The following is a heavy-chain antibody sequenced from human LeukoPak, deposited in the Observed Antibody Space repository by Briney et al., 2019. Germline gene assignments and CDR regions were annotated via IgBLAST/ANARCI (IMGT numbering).Heavy chain of an antibody. CDR1: GGSISSGDYY. J-gene: IGHJ3*02. CDR3: ARDAGDSSGYYSQAFDI. Sequence: SETLSLTCTVSGGSISSGDYYWSWIRQPPGKGLEWIGYIYYSGSTYYNPSLKSRVTISVDTSKNQFSLKLSSVTAADTAVYYCARDAGDSSGYYSQAFDIWGQGTMVTVSS. V-gene: IGHV4-30-4*01. CDR2: IYYSGST. D-gene: IGHD3-22*01.